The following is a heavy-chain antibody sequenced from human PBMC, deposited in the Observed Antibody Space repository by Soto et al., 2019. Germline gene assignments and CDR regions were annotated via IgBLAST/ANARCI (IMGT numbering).Heavy chain of an antibody. J-gene: IGHJ3*02. CDR1: GGTFSSYA. CDR2: IIPIFGTA. Sequence: QVPLVQSGAEVKKPGSSVKVSCKASGGTFSSYAISWVRQAPGQGLEWMGGIIPIFGTANYAQKFQGRVTITADESTSTAYMELSSLRSEDTAVYYCASPYCSGGSCYSWGAFDIWGQGTMVTVSS. D-gene: IGHD2-15*01. V-gene: IGHV1-69*01. CDR3: ASPYCSGGSCYSWGAFDI.